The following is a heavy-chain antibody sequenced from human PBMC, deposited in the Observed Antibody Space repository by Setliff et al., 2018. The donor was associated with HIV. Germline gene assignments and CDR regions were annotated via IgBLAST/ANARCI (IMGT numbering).Heavy chain of an antibody. J-gene: IGHJ4*02. D-gene: IGHD6-13*01. V-gene: IGHV3-66*02. Sequence: LRLSCAASEFSVSSSYMSWVRQTPGEGLEWVSSIYSSGDTYHADSVKGRFTLSRDNSKNTVYLQMNSLRPEDTAVYYCARPRLYSNALEYWGQGTLVTVSS. CDR2: IYSSGDT. CDR1: EFSVSSSY. CDR3: ARPRLYSNALEY.